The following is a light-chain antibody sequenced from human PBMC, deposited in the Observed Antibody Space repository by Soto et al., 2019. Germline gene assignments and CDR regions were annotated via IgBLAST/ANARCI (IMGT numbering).Light chain of an antibody. CDR2: KAS. J-gene: IGKJ1*01. CDR1: QTISSW. CDR3: QHYNSYSAA. V-gene: IGKV1-5*03. Sequence: DIQMTQSPSTLSGSVGDRVTITCRASQTISSWLAWYQQKPGKAPKLLIYKASTLKSGVPSRFSGSGSGTEFTLTISSLQPDGFATYYCQHYNSYSAAFGQGTKVELK.